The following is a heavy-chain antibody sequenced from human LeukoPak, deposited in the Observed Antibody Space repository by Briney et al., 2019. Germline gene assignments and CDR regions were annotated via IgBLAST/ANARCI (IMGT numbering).Heavy chain of an antibody. D-gene: IGHD3-9*01. CDR3: ARSKYDIGTGYYNY. J-gene: IGHJ4*02. Sequence: ASVKVSCKASGYTFTGYYMHWVRQAPGQGLEWMGWINPNSGGTNYAQKFQGRVTMTRDTSISTAYMELSRLRSDDTAVYYCARSKYDIGTGYYNYWGQGTLVTVSS. V-gene: IGHV1-2*02. CDR2: INPNSGGT. CDR1: GYTFTGYY.